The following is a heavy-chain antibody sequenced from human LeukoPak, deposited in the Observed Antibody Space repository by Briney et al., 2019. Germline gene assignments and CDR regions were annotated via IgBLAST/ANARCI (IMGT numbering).Heavy chain of an antibody. Sequence: SETLSLTCTVSGYSISSGYYWGWIRQPPGKGLEWIGSIYHSGSTYYNPSLKSRVTISVDTSKNQFSLKLSSVTAADTAVYYCAREGTIAVAGIGAFDIWGQGTMVTVSS. CDR1: GYSISSGYY. CDR2: IYHSGST. CDR3: AREGTIAVAGIGAFDI. J-gene: IGHJ3*02. D-gene: IGHD6-19*01. V-gene: IGHV4-38-2*02.